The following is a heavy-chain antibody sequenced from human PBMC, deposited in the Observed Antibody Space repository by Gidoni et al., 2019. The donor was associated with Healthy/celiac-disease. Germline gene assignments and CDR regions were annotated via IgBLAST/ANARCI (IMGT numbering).Heavy chain of an antibody. V-gene: IGHV3-23*01. CDR3: AKGDSTVTTLSGWFYP. CDR2: ISGSGGST. D-gene: IGHD4-17*01. Sequence: EVQLLESGGGLVQPGGSLRLSCAASGFTFSSYAMSWVRQAPGKGLGLFSAISGSGGSTYYSDSVKCRFTISRDNSKNTLYLQMNSLRSEDTAVYYCAKGDSTVTTLSGWFYPWGQGTLVTVSS. CDR1: GFTFSSYA. J-gene: IGHJ5*02.